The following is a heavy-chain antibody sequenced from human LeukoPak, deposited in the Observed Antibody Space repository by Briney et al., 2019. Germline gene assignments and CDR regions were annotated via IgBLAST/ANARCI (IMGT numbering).Heavy chain of an antibody. CDR3: ARDPAIFGVVMYYFDY. J-gene: IGHJ4*02. Sequence: GRSLRLSCAASGFTFSSYGMHWVRQAPGKGLEWVAVIWYDGSNKYYADSVKGRFTISRDNSKNTLYLQMNSLRAKDTAVYYCARDPAIFGVVMYYFDYWGQGTLVTVSS. CDR1: GFTFSSYG. CDR2: IWYDGSNK. D-gene: IGHD3-3*01. V-gene: IGHV3-33*01.